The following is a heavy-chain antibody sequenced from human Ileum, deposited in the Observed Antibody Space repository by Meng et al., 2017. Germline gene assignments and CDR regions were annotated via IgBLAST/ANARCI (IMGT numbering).Heavy chain of an antibody. CDR2: IKNKRDSYTA. D-gene: IGHD3-10*01. CDR3: ARDWFASLAD. V-gene: IGHV3-72*01. CDR1: GFKFSDPY. Sequence: GESLKISCAASGFKFSDPYMDWVRQAPGKGLEWVGRIKNKRDSYTADYAASVKGRFTISRDDSENSLFLQMNSLKTEDTAVYYCARDWFASLADWGQGTLVT. J-gene: IGHJ4*02.